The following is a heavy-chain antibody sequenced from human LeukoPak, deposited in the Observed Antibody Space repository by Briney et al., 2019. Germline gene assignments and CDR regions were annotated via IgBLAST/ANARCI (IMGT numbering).Heavy chain of an antibody. Sequence: SETLSLTCAVYGGSFSGYYWSWIRQPPGKGLEWIGEINQSGSTNYNPSLKSRVTISVDTSKNQFSLKLSSVTAADTAVYYCASENYDSSGYYYLFDIWGQGTMVTVSS. CDR1: GGSFSGYY. J-gene: IGHJ3*02. D-gene: IGHD3-22*01. CDR3: ASENYDSSGYYYLFDI. CDR2: INQSGST. V-gene: IGHV4-34*01.